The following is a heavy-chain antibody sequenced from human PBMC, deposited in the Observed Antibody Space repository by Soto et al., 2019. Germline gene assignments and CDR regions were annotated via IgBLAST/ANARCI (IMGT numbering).Heavy chain of an antibody. CDR2: ISGSGGST. CDR3: AKDPSESYSSGWYVAPYFDY. Sequence: GGSLRLSCAASGFTFSSYAMSWVRQAPGKGLEWVSAISGSGGSTYYADSVKGRFTISRDNSKNTLYLQMNSLRAEDTAVYYCAKDPSESYSSGWYVAPYFDYWGQGTLVTVSS. J-gene: IGHJ4*02. D-gene: IGHD6-19*01. CDR1: GFTFSSYA. V-gene: IGHV3-23*01.